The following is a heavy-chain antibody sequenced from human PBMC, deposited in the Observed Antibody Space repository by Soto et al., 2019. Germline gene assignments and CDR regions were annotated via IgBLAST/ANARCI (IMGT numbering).Heavy chain of an antibody. V-gene: IGHV3-64*02. CDR1: GFTFSSYA. D-gene: IGHD6-6*01. CDR3: ARGWYSSSSWDYYYGMDV. CDR2: ISSNGGST. J-gene: IGHJ6*02. Sequence: PGGSLRLSCAASGFTFSSYAMHWVRQAPGKGLEYVSAISSNGGSTYYADSVKGRFTISRDNSKNTLYLQMGSLRAEDMAVYYCARGWYSSSSWDYYYGMDVWGQGTTVTVSS.